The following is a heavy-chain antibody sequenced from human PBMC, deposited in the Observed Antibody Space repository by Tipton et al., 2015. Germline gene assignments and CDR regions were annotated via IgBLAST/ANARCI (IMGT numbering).Heavy chain of an antibody. Sequence: SLRLSCAASGFTVTTHEMTWVRQAPGKGLEWISYLSTLGDTIYYADSVRGRFTISRDNSKNTLYLQMNSLRAEDTAVYYCARQSGSYRWFDPWGQGTLVTVSS. CDR3: ARQSGSYRWFDP. CDR1: GFTVTTHE. V-gene: IGHV3-48*03. J-gene: IGHJ5*02. CDR2: LSTLGDTI. D-gene: IGHD1-26*01.